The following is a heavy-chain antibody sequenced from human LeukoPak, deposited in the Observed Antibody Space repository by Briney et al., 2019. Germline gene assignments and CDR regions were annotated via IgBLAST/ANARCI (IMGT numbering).Heavy chain of an antibody. CDR1: GGSVSSGSYY. D-gene: IGHD2-2*01. CDR2: IYYRGST. Sequence: SETLSLTCTVSGGSVSSGSYYWSWIRQPPGKGLEWIGYIYYRGSTNYNPSLKSRVTISVDTSKNQFSLKLSSVTAADTAVYYCARDVGDCSSTSCSRYYYYGMDVWGQGTTVTVSS. J-gene: IGHJ6*02. CDR3: ARDVGDCSSTSCSRYYYYGMDV. V-gene: IGHV4-61*01.